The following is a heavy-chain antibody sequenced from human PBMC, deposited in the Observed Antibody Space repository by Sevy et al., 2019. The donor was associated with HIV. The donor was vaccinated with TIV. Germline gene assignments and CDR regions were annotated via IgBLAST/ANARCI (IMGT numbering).Heavy chain of an antibody. J-gene: IGHJ1*01. CDR3: AKDASSSWTGGTFQH. D-gene: IGHD6-13*01. CDR1: GFDVSNNY. Sequence: GGSLRLSCAGSGFDVSNNYMSWVRQAPGKGLEWVSTISGSGGSTYYADSVKGRFAISRDNSKNTLDLEMNSLRVEDTAVYYCAKDASSSWTGGTFQHWGQGTLVTVSS. V-gene: IGHV3-23*01. CDR2: ISGSGGST.